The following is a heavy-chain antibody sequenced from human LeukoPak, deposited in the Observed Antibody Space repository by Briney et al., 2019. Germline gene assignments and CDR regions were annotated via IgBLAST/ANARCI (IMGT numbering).Heavy chain of an antibody. Sequence: GGSLRLSCAASGFTFNNYAMSWVRQTPGKGLEWVSTISGSGRSTYYADSVRGRFTISRDSSKSTLNLQMNNLRAEDTAIYYFAKDRTVGASYWYFDLWGRGTLVTVSS. J-gene: IGHJ2*01. V-gene: IGHV3-23*01. CDR2: ISGSGRST. CDR3: AKDRTVGASYWYFDL. CDR1: GFTFNNYA. D-gene: IGHD1-26*01.